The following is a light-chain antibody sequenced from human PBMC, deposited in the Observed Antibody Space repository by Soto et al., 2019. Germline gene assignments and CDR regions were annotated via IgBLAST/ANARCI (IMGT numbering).Light chain of an antibody. J-gene: IGLJ1*01. CDR1: SSDVGGYDY. Sequence: QSVLTQPPSVSAAPGQKVTISCSGSSSDVGGYDYVSWYQQHPDKAPKLIIYEVTKRPSGVPDRFSGSKSGNTASLTVSGLQAEDEADYYCCSYAGSNNVFGSGTKLTVL. CDR2: EVT. CDR3: CSYAGSNNV. V-gene: IGLV2-8*01.